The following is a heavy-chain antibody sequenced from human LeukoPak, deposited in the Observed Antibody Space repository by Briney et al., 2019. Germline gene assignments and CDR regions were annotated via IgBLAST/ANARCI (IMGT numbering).Heavy chain of an antibody. V-gene: IGHV3-48*04. CDR1: AFSLNAYN. CDR3: ARDTRGESDY. Sequence: TGGSLRLSCAASAFSLNAYNMNWVRQAPGKGLEWISYINSNSDTVHYSNSVEGRFTISRDNAKNSLYLQMNSLRAEDTAMYYCARDTRGESDYWGHGTLVTVSS. J-gene: IGHJ4*01. D-gene: IGHD2-2*01. CDR2: INSNSDTV.